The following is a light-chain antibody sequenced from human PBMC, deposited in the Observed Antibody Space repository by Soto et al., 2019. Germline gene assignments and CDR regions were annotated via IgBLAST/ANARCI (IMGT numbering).Light chain of an antibody. J-gene: IGKJ4*02. CDR2: GAS. CDR3: LQHNTYSLT. V-gene: IGKV1-17*01. Sequence: DIQMTQSPSSLSASVGDRVTITCRASQGIRTDLGWYQQKPGKAPKRLIYGASNLQSGVQSRFSGSGSGTEFTLTISSLQPEDFATYCCLQHNTYSLTVGGGTKVEIK. CDR1: QGIRTD.